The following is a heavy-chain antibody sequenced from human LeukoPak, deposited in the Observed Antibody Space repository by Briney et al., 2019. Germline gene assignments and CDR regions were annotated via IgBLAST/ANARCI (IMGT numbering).Heavy chain of an antibody. CDR3: ARLAYYYDSGGYTTLPFDY. Sequence: PSETLSLTCTVSGVSISPFYWSWIRQSPGKGLEWLAYIYYSGSTNYNPSLKSRVTTSVDTSKNQFSLKLSSVTAADTAVYYCARLAYYYDSGGYTTLPFDYWGQGTLVTVSS. J-gene: IGHJ4*02. CDR1: GVSISPFY. D-gene: IGHD3-22*01. V-gene: IGHV4-59*08. CDR2: IYYSGST.